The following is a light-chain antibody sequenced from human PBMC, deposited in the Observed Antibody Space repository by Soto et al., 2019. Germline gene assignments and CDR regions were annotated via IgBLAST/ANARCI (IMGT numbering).Light chain of an antibody. CDR2: GAT. CDR3: QQSYIIPLT. CDR1: QSITTY. Sequence: DIQMTQSPSSLSASVGDRVTITGRASQSITTYLNWYQQKPGKAPKLLIFGATALQSGVPSRFSGSGSGTDFTLTISSLQPEDFAIYHCQQSYIIPLTFGGGTKVDIK. V-gene: IGKV1-39*01. J-gene: IGKJ4*01.